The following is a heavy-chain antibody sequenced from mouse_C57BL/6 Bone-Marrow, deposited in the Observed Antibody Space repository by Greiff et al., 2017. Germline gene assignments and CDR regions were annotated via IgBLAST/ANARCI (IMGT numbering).Heavy chain of an antibody. J-gene: IGHJ1*03. CDR1: GFTFSSYA. D-gene: IGHD1-1*01. Sequence: EVMLVESGGGLVKPGGSLKLSCAASGFTFSSYAMSWVRQTPEKRLEWVATISDGGSYTYYPDNVKGRFTISRDNAKNNLYLQMSHLKSEDTAMYYCARDDGGYFDVWGTGTTVTVSS. V-gene: IGHV5-4*01. CDR2: ISDGGSYT. CDR3: ARDDGGYFDV.